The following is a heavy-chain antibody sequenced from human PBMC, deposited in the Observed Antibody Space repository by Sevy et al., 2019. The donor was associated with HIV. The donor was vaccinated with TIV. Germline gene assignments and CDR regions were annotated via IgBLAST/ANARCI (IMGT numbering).Heavy chain of an antibody. Sequence: SENLSLTCTVSGGSISSYYWSWIRQPPGKGLEWIGYIYYSGSTNYNPSLKSRVTISVDTSKNQFSLKLSSVTAADTAVYYCAGDSCGMWGPVDYWGHGTLVTVSS. V-gene: IGHV4-59*01. CDR3: AGDSCGMWGPVDY. J-gene: IGHJ4*01. D-gene: IGHD2-15*01. CDR2: IYYSGST. CDR1: GGSISSYY.